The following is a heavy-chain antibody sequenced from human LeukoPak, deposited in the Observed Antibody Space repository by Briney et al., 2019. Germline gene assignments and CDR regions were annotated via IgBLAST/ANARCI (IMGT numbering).Heavy chain of an antibody. V-gene: IGHV3-20*04. CDR1: GFTFDDYD. CDR3: AVEHDYGDYHPLFDY. CDR2: INWNGGST. D-gene: IGHD4-17*01. Sequence: GGSLRLSCAASGFTFDDYDMSWVRQAPGKGLEWVSGINWNGGSTGYADSVKGRFTISRDNVKNSLYLQMNSLRAEDTALYYCAVEHDYGDYHPLFDYWGQGTLVTVSS. J-gene: IGHJ4*02.